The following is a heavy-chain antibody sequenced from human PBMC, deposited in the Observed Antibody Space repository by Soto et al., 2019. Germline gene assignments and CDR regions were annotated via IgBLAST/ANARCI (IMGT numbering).Heavy chain of an antibody. CDR3: AREACSGGNCFYFGPDY. Sequence: GGSLRLSCAASGFTFSSYAMTWVRQAPGKGLEWVSRINSDGSSTSYADSVKGRFTISRNNAKNTLYLQMNSLRAEDTAVYYCAREACSGGNCFYFGPDYWGQGTLVTVSS. CDR2: INSDGSST. J-gene: IGHJ4*02. CDR1: GFTFSSYA. D-gene: IGHD2-15*01. V-gene: IGHV3-74*01.